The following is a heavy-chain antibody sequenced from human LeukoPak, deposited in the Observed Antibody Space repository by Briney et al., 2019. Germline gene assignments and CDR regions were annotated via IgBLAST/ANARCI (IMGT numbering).Heavy chain of an antibody. CDR1: GFTFSRYG. Sequence: QAGRSLRLSCAASGFTFSRYGMHWVRQAPGKGLEWVAVVSFEGSNKYYADSVKGRFTISRDNSKNTLSLQMNSLRPEDTAVYYCAKDMGYYYGSGTYPPENDYWGQGTLVTVSS. V-gene: IGHV3-30*18. D-gene: IGHD3-10*01. J-gene: IGHJ4*02. CDR3: AKDMGYYYGSGTYPPENDY. CDR2: VSFEGSNK.